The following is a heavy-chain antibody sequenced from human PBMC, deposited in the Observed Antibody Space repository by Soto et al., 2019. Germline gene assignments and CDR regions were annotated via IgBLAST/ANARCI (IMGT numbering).Heavy chain of an antibody. CDR2: INGDGSST. CDR1: GFTFSSYW. Sequence: EVQLVESGGDLVQPGGSLRLSCAVSGFTFSSYWMYWVRQAPGKGLVWVSRINGDGSSTSYADSVKGRFTISRDNAKNTLYLQMTSLSAADTAVYYCTRGGSYTWNEPDFWGQGTLVTVSS. CDR3: TRGGSYTWNEPDF. D-gene: IGHD1-20*01. V-gene: IGHV3-74*01. J-gene: IGHJ4*02.